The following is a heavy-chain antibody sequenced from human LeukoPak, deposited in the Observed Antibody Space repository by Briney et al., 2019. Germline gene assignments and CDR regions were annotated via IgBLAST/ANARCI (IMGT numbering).Heavy chain of an antibody. J-gene: IGHJ6*03. CDR2: IRSKAYGGTT. CDR1: GFTFGDYA. Sequence: GGSLRLSCTASGFTFGDYAMSWFRQAPGKGLEWVGFIRSKAYGGTTEYAASVKGRFTISRDDSKSIAYLQMNSLKTEDTAVYYCTRTTTPNYYYYMDVWGKGTTVTVSS. D-gene: IGHD1-1*01. CDR3: TRTTTPNYYYYMDV. V-gene: IGHV3-49*03.